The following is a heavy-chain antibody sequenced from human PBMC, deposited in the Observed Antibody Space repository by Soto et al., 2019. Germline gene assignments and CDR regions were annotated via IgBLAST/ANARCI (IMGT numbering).Heavy chain of an antibody. Sequence: EVLLVESGGGLVQPGGSLKLSCAASGFIFSGSAIHWVRQASGKGLEWVGHIKSKANSYATAYAASVQGRFTVSRDNSRNTAYLQMNSLKVEDTALYSCIRPYCRGNAGYACDFWGRGTLVIVSS. V-gene: IGHV3-73*02. CDR2: IKSKANSYAT. CDR1: GFIFSGSA. J-gene: IGHJ4*02. CDR3: IRPYCRGNAGYACDF. D-gene: IGHD2-15*01.